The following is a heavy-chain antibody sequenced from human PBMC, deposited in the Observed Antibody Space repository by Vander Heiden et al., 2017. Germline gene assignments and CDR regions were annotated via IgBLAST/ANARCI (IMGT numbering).Heavy chain of an antibody. CDR3: ASVAAAGSVPRGAAFDI. V-gene: IGHV5-51*01. J-gene: IGHJ3*02. CDR1: GYSFTSYW. D-gene: IGHD6-13*01. Sequence: EVQLVQSGAEVKKPGESLKISGKGSGYSFTSYWIGWVRQLPGKGAGWMGIILPGYSDTRYSPPFQGQVTISADKSISTAYLQWSSLKASDTAMYYCASVAAAGSVPRGAAFDIWGQGTMVTVSS. CDR2: ILPGYSDT.